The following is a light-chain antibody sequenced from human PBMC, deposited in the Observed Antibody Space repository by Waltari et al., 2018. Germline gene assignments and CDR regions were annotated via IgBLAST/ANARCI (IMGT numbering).Light chain of an antibody. V-gene: IGLV2-14*01. Sequence: QSALTQPASVSGSPGQSTTIACTGTSSDVGAYNYVSWYQQPPGKAPKLVIYEVTNRPSGVSKRFSGSKSGNTASLTISGLQAEDEADYYCSSYTTSSTVVFAGGTKLTVL. J-gene: IGLJ2*01. CDR2: EVT. CDR3: SSYTTSSTVV. CDR1: SSDVGAYNY.